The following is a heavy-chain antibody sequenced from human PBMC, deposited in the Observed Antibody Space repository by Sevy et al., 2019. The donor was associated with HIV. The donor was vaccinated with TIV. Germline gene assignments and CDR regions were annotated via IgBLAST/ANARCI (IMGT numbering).Heavy chain of an antibody. Sequence: GGSLRLSCAASGFTFSSYWMSWVRQAPGKGLEWVANIKQDGSEKYYVDSVKGRFTISRDNAKNAQYLQMNSLRADDTAVYYCARAIGAASSYWGQGTLVTVSS. J-gene: IGHJ4*02. CDR1: GFTFSSYW. CDR2: IKQDGSEK. V-gene: IGHV3-7*04. CDR3: ARAIGAASSY. D-gene: IGHD6-13*01.